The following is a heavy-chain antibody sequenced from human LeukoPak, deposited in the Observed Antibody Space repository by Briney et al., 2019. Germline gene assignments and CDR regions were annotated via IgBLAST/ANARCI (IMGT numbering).Heavy chain of an antibody. V-gene: IGHV3-48*01. D-gene: IGHD3-10*01. CDR1: GFTFSSYS. J-gene: IGHJ4*02. Sequence: GGSLRLSCAASGFTFSSYSMNWVRQAPGKGLEWVSYISSSSSTIYYADSVKGRFTISRDNAKNSLYLQMNSLRAEDTAVYYCARGLKGYGSGSYYIGHSLDYWGQGTLVTVSS. CDR2: ISSSSSTI. CDR3: ARGLKGYGSGSYYIGHSLDY.